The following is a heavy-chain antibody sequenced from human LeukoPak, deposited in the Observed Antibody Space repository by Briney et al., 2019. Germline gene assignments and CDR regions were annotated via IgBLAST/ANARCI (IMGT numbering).Heavy chain of an antibody. CDR2: INSDGSST. V-gene: IGHV3-74*01. CDR1: GFTFSSYW. CDR3: ARGGSSPVGLGAVKRTIFGVAWDY. Sequence: GGSLRLSCAASGFTFSSYWMHWVRQAPGKGLVWVSRINSDGSSTSYADSVKGRFTISRDNAKNTLYLQMNRLRSDDTAVYYCARGGSSPVGLGAVKRTIFGVAWDYWGQGTLVTVSS. J-gene: IGHJ4*02. D-gene: IGHD3-3*01.